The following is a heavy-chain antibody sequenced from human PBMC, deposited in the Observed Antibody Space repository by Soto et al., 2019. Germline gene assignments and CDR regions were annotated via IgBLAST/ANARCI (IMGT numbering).Heavy chain of an antibody. J-gene: IGHJ4*02. V-gene: IGHV2-5*02. CDR1: GFSLSSTRVA. D-gene: IGHD6-19*01. CDR2: IYWDDDK. CDR3: AHSVVAGLGYYFDY. Sequence: QITLKESGPTLVQPTQTLTLTCTFSGFSLSSTRVAVGWIRQPPGKALEWLALIYWDDDKRYSPFLKSRLTITMDTSKNQVVLTLTNMDPVDTATYDCAHSVVAGLGYYFDYWGQGTLVTVSS.